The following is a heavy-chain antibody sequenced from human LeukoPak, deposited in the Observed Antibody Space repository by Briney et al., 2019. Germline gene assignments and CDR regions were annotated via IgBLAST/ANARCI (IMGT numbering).Heavy chain of an antibody. CDR2: ISHDGGDK. CDR3: AITGGPTVTAFDL. V-gene: IGHV3-7*02. CDR1: GFIFRNYW. D-gene: IGHD4-17*01. J-gene: IGHJ4*02. Sequence: GGSLRLSCVASGFIFRNYWMSWVRQAPGKGLEWVANISHDGGDKNYVDSVKGRFTISRDNAKSSLYLQMNSLRVEDTAVYYCAITGGPTVTAFDLWGQGILVTVSS.